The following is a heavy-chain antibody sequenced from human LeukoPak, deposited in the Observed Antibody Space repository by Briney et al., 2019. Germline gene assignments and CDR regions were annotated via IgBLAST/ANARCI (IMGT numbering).Heavy chain of an antibody. CDR3: ARGGIVATIPDFDY. CDR1: GGSLSRYY. V-gene: IGHV4-59*01. CDR2: IYYKGST. J-gene: IGHJ4*02. Sequence: SETLSLTCTVSGGSLSRYYWSWVRQPPGKGLEWIGYIYYKGSTNYNPSLTSRVTISVVTSKNQFSLKLSSVTAADTAVYYCARGGIVATIPDFDYWGQGTLVTVSS. D-gene: IGHD5-12*01.